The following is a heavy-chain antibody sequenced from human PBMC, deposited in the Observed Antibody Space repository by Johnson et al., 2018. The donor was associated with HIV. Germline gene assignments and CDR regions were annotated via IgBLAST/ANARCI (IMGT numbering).Heavy chain of an antibody. J-gene: IGHJ3*02. D-gene: IGHD1-26*01. CDR2: VNPNGGCT. V-gene: IGHV3-25*03. Sequence: QVVESGGGLAKPAWSPRLSCAASQFTFSRYYMNCVRQAPGNGLELVGQVNPNGGCTHLIDSGKERFNTSRDNAKNTLHLQMNSLRAEDTAVYYCARGLRVGAIDAFDIWGQGTTVTVSS. CDR3: ARGLRVGAIDAFDI. CDR1: QFTFSRYY.